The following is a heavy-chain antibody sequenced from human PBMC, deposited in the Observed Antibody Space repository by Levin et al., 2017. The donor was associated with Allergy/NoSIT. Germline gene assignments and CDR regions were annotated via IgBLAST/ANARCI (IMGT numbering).Heavy chain of an antibody. V-gene: IGHV4-34*01. CDR1: GGSFSGYY. CDR2: INHSGST. D-gene: IGHD2-15*01. J-gene: IGHJ6*02. CDR3: ARGLRQRYCSGGSCYSTLDYYGMDV. Sequence: PSETLSLTCAVYGGSFSGYYWSWIRQPPGKGLEWIGEINHSGSTNYNPSLKSRVTISVDTSKNQFSLKLSSVTAADTAVYYCARGLRQRYCSGGSCYSTLDYYGMDVWGQGTTVTVSS.